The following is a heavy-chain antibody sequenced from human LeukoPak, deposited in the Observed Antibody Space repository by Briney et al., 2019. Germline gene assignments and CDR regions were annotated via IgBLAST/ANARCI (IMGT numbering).Heavy chain of an antibody. Sequence: ASVKVSYKASGYTFTSYGISWVRQAPGQGLEWMGWISAYNGNTNYAQKLQGRVTMTTDTSTSTAYMELRSLRSDDTAVYYCARVVFKWPPLAYSSSFYYFDYWGQGTLVTVSS. CDR3: ARVVFKWPPLAYSSSFYYFDY. V-gene: IGHV1-18*01. D-gene: IGHD6-13*01. CDR1: GYTFTSYG. J-gene: IGHJ4*02. CDR2: ISAYNGNT.